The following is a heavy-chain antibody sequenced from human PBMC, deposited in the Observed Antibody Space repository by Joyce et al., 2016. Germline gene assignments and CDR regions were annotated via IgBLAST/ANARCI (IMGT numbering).Heavy chain of an antibody. D-gene: IGHD6-19*01. CDR3: ARGSGWYKNFDS. CDR2: IYYSGNT. V-gene: IGHV4-61*01. J-gene: IGHJ4*02. Sequence: QVQLQESGPGLVKPSETLSLTCTVSGGSVSSGSYYWSWIRQPPGKGLEWIGYIYYSGNTTYNPSLKSRVSISVDTSKNQFSLKLSSVTAADTAVYYCARGSGWYKNFDSWGQGTLVTISS. CDR1: GGSVSSGSYY.